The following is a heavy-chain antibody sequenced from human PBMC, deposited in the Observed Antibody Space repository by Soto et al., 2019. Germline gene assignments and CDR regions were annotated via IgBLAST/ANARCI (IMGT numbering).Heavy chain of an antibody. J-gene: IGHJ6*02. Sequence: EVQLVESGGGLVQPGGSLRLSCLASEFTFNTYWMNWVRQAPGRGLEWVANIKDGGSEKNYVDSVKGRFTISRDNAKNSPYLQMNSLRGEDTAVYFCARDWGTPGRGSAVGYYYHYGMDVWGQGTTVTVSS. CDR1: EFTFNTYW. D-gene: IGHD6-19*01. CDR2: IKDGGSEK. CDR3: ARDWGTPGRGSAVGYYYHYGMDV. V-gene: IGHV3-7*05.